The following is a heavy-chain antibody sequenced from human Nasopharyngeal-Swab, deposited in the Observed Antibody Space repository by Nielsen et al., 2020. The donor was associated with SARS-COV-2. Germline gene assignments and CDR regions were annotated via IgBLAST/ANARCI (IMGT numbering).Heavy chain of an antibody. CDR2: IYYSGSS. V-gene: IGHV4-61*01. D-gene: IGHD4-11*01. Sequence: GPLRPSFTLSGGSVSSESYYWTWVRQSPGKGLDWIGYIYYSGSSSYNPSLKSRVTISVDMSKNQFSLKLTSVTAADTAVYYCARDTVHYGMDVWGQGTTVTVSS. J-gene: IGHJ6*01. CDR3: ARDTVHYGMDV. CDR1: GGSVSSESYY.